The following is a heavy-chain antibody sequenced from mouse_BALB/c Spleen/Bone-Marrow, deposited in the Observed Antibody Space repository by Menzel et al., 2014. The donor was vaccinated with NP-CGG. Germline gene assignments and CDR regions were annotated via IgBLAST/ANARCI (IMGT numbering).Heavy chain of an antibody. Sequence: QAQLKESGADYAMPGASVKLSCKASSWTFTSYWMFWVKQWPGQGLEWIGEGNPSNGRTNNKEKFNSKATLTVDKSSSTAYRQLSRPTSEDSAVYYCATTYPNYSGQGTTLTVST. CDR3: ATTYPNY. CDR2: GNPSNGRT. J-gene: IGHJ2*01. CDR1: SWTFTSYW. D-gene: IGHD5-1*01. V-gene: IGHV1S81*02.